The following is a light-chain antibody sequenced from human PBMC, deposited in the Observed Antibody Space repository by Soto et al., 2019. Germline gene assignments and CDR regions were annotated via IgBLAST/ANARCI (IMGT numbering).Light chain of an antibody. CDR1: QSVVRY. CDR3: QQYSKEST. V-gene: IGKV3-11*01. CDR2: DAT. J-gene: IGKJ2*01. Sequence: EIVLTQSPVTLSLSPGDTATLSCRASQSVVRYVAWYQQKPGQAPRLLIYDATIRASGIPARFSGSGSGTDFSLTINSLQSDDFATYFCQQYSKESTFGQGTKLEIK.